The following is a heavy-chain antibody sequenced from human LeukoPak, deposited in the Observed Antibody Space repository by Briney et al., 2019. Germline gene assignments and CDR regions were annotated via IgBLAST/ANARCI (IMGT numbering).Heavy chain of an antibody. Sequence: GGSLRLSCAASGFTFSSYAMSWVRQAPGKGLEWVSAISGSGGSTYYADSVKGRFTISRDNSKNTLDLQINSLRAEDTSVYYCAKAVPTIAARLCWFDPWGQGTLVTVSS. CDR2: ISGSGGST. CDR1: GFTFSSYA. CDR3: AKAVPTIAARLCWFDP. J-gene: IGHJ5*02. D-gene: IGHD6-6*01. V-gene: IGHV3-23*01.